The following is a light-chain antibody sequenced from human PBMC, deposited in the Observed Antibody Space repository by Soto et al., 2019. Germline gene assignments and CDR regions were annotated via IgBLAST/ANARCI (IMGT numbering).Light chain of an antibody. CDR1: QSVSSS. V-gene: IGKV3-11*01. Sequence: EIVLTQSPATLSLSPGERATLSCRASQSVSSSLAWYQQKPGQAPRLLIYDASNRATGIPARFSGSGSGTAFTLTINSLKPEDFAVYFCQQRSNWVFTFGPGTKVDIK. CDR2: DAS. J-gene: IGKJ3*01. CDR3: QQRSNWVFT.